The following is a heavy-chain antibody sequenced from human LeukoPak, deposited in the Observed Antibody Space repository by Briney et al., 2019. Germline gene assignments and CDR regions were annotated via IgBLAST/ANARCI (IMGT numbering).Heavy chain of an antibody. Sequence: ASVKVSCKASGYTLTGYYMHWVRQAPGQGLEWMGIINPSGGSTSYAQKFQGRVTMTRDTSTSTVYMELSSLRSEDTAVYYCARDTAMAKRYFDYWGQGTLVTVSS. J-gene: IGHJ4*02. V-gene: IGHV1-46*01. CDR3: ARDTAMAKRYFDY. D-gene: IGHD5-18*01. CDR2: INPSGGST. CDR1: GYTLTGYY.